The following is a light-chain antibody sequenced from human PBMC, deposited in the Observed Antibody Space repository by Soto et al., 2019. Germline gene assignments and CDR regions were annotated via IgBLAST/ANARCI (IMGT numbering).Light chain of an antibody. Sequence: DIQMTQSPSSLSASLGGRFTITCQASQDISNYLNWYQQKPGKAPKXXMYKASTLKSGVPSRFSGSGSGTEFTLTISSLQTDDFATYYCQHYNSYSEAFGQGTKVDIK. V-gene: IGKV1-5*03. J-gene: IGKJ1*01. CDR3: QHYNSYSEA. CDR2: KAS. CDR1: QDISNY.